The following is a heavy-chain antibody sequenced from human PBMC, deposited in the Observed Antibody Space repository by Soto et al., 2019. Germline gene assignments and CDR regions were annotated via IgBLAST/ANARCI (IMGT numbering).Heavy chain of an antibody. CDR3: ARQIYDSDTGPNFQYYFDS. Sequence: PGESLKISWKGSGYSFAGYWITWVRQKPGKGLEWMGRIDPSDSQTYYSPSFRGHVTISATKSITTAFLQWSSLRASDTAMYYCARQIYDSDTGPNFQYYFDSWGQGTPVTVSS. CDR2: IDPSDSQT. V-gene: IGHV5-10-1*01. D-gene: IGHD3-22*01. J-gene: IGHJ4*02. CDR1: GYSFAGYW.